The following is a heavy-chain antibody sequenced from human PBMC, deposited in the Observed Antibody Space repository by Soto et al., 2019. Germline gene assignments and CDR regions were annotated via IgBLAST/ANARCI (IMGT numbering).Heavy chain of an antibody. V-gene: IGHV3-7*01. D-gene: IGHD3-16*01. Sequence: GGSLRLSCAASGFTFSSYWMSWVRQAPGKGLEWVANIKQDGSEKYYVDSVKGRFTISRDNAKNSLYLQMNSLRAEDTAVYYCARVTRKRGYYYYYMDVWGKGTTVTVS. CDR2: IKQDGSEK. CDR1: GFTFSSYW. CDR3: ARVTRKRGYYYYYMDV. J-gene: IGHJ6*03.